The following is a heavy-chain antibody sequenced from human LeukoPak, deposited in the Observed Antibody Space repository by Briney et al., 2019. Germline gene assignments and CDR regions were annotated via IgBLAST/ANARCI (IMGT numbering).Heavy chain of an antibody. CDR3: ARDERYDSSGYPFDY. CDR2: INPNSGGT. V-gene: IGHV1-2*02. Sequence: ASVEVSCKASGYTFTGYFIHWVRQAPGQGLEWMGWINPNSGGTNYAQKFQGRVTMTRDTSISTAYMELSRLRSDDTAVYYCARDERYDSSGYPFDYWGQGTLVTVSS. J-gene: IGHJ4*02. CDR1: GYTFTGYF. D-gene: IGHD3-22*01.